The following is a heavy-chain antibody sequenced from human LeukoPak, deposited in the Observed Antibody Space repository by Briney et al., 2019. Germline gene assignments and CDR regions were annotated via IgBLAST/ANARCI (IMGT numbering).Heavy chain of an antibody. D-gene: IGHD2-15*01. CDR3: ARGRNLMVVGDAFDI. CDR1: GYTFTSYA. Sequence: GASVKVSCKASGYTFTSYAMNWVRQAPGQGLEWMGWSSAYNGNTNYAQKLQGRVTMTTDTSTSTAYMELRSLRSDDTAVYYCARGRNLMVVGDAFDIWGQGTMVTVSS. V-gene: IGHV1-18*01. J-gene: IGHJ3*02. CDR2: SSAYNGNT.